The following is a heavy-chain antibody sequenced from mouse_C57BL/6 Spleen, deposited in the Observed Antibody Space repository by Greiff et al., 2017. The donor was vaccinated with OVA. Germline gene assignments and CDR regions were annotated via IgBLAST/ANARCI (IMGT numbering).Heavy chain of an antibody. D-gene: IGHD1-1*01. CDR3: ARGGGSSFYWYFDV. CDR1: GYAFSSSW. CDR2: IYPGDGDT. Sequence: QVQLKQSGPELVKPGASVKISCKASGYAFSSSWMNWVKQRPGKGLEWIGRIYPGDGDTNYNGKFKGKATLTADKSSSTAYMQLSSLTSEDSAVYFCARGGGSSFYWYFDVWGTGTTVTVSS. J-gene: IGHJ1*03. V-gene: IGHV1-82*01.